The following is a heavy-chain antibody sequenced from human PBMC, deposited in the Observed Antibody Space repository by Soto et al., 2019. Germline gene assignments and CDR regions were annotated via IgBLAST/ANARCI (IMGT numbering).Heavy chain of an antibody. CDR1: GGSISSYY. CDR3: ARQKFRPGGAAAGTGPGYYFDY. V-gene: IGHV4-59*08. CDR2: IYYSGST. J-gene: IGHJ4*02. Sequence: SETLSLTCTVSGGSISSYYWSWIRQPPGKGLEWIGYIYYSGSTNYNPSLKSRVTISVDTSKNQFSLKLSSVTAADTAVYYCARQKFRPGGAAAGTGPGYYFDYWGQGTLVTVSS. D-gene: IGHD6-13*01.